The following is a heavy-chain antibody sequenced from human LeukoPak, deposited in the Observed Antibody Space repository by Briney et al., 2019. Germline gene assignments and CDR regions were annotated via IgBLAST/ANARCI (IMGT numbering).Heavy chain of an antibody. V-gene: IGHV4-59*01. CDR3: AREHSMVRGVMVY. D-gene: IGHD3-10*01. CDR1: GGSIGSYY. CDR2: IYYSGST. Sequence: SETLSLTCTVSGGSIGSYYWSWIRQPPGKGLEWIGYIYYSGSTNYNPSLKSRVTISVDTSKNQFSLKLSSVTAADTAVYYCAREHSMVRGVMVYWGQGTLVTVSS. J-gene: IGHJ4*02.